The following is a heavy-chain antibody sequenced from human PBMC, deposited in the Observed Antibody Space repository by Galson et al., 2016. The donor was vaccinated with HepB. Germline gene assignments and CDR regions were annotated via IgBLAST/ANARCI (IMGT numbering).Heavy chain of an antibody. CDR3: ARGKGSAGSLRFDT. Sequence: TLSLTCTVSGGPIDIGGYLWRWIRQRPGPGLEWVGNVYYMQRTNYNPSLKSRLMISVDTSNNQFSLTLTSVTAADTAVYFCARGKGSAGSLRFDTWGQGALVTVSS. J-gene: IGHJ4*02. CDR1: GGPIDIGGYL. V-gene: IGHV4-31*03. CDR2: VYYMQRT. D-gene: IGHD3-10*01.